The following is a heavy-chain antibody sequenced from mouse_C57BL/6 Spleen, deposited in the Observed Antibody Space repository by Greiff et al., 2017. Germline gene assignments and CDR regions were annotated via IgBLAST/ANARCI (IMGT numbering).Heavy chain of an antibody. D-gene: IGHD1-1*01. CDR1: GYTFTSYW. CDR2: IDPSDSYT. V-gene: IGHV1-69*01. J-gene: IGHJ1*03. Sequence: QVQLQQPGAELVMPGASVKLSCKASGYTFTSYWMHWVKQRPGQGLEWIGEIDPSDSYTNYNQKFKGKSTLSVDKSSSAAYMQISSLTSEGSAVYYCARKWGYYGSTIYWYFDVWGTGTTVTVSS. CDR3: ARKWGYYGSTIYWYFDV.